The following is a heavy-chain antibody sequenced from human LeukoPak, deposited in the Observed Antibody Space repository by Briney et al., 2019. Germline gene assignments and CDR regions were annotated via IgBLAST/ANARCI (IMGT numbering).Heavy chain of an antibody. J-gene: IGHJ6*02. D-gene: IGHD6-6*01. CDR3: AKSQGVHLNYYSFGLDV. Sequence: PGGSLRLSCAASGFSFNDFAMHWVRQPPGKGLEWVSGISWNSGTLGYADSVRGRFTISRDNAKNSLYLQMNSLTAEDTALYYCAKSQGVHLNYYSFGLDVWGQGTTVTVSS. V-gene: IGHV3-9*01. CDR2: ISWNSGTL. CDR1: GFSFNDFA.